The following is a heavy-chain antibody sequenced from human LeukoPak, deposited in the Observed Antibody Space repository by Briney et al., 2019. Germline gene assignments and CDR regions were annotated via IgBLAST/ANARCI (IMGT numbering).Heavy chain of an antibody. V-gene: IGHV4-39*01. CDR1: GGSISSSSYY. Sequence: SETLSLTCTVSGGSISSSSYYWGWIRQPPGKGLEWIGSIYYSGSTHYNPSLKSRVTISVDTSKNQFSLKLSSVTAADAAVYYCARQVIAARRNGMDVWGQGTTVTVSS. CDR2: IYYSGST. J-gene: IGHJ6*02. CDR3: ARQVIAARRNGMDV. D-gene: IGHD6-6*01.